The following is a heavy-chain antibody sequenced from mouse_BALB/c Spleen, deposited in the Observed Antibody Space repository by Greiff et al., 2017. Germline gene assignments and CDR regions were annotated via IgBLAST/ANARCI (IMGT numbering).Heavy chain of an antibody. CDR2: IDPANGNT. V-gene: IGHV14-3*02. D-gene: IGHD2-3*01. J-gene: IGHJ3*01. Sequence: VHVKQSGAELVKPGASVKLSCTASGFNIKDTYMHWVKQRPEQGLEWIGRIDPANGNTKYDPKFQGKATITADTSSNTAYLQLSSLTSEDTAVYYCASPIYDGYYDWFAYWGQGTLVTVSA. CDR3: ASPIYDGYYDWFAY. CDR1: GFNIKDTY.